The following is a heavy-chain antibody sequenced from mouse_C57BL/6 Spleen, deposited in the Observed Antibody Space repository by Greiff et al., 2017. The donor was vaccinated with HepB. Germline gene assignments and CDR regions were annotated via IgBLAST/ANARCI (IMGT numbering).Heavy chain of an antibody. CDR1: GYTFTSYG. CDR3: ARYYYGRYWYFDV. D-gene: IGHD1-1*01. CDR2: IYPRSGNT. J-gene: IGHJ1*03. V-gene: IGHV1-81*01. Sequence: QVQLQQSGAELARPGASVKLSCKASGYTFTSYGISWVKQRTGQGLEWIGEIYPRSGNTYYNEKFKGKATLTADKSSSTAYMELRSLTSGGSAVYYCARYYYGRYWYFDVWGTGTTVTVSS.